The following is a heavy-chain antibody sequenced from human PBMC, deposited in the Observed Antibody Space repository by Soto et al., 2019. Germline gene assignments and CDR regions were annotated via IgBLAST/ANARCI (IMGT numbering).Heavy chain of an antibody. V-gene: IGHV3-48*02. Sequence: GSLALAVITPALTVTKYSTNAVRPAPGNGRGWVSYISLSRETKSSAASLKGPYDISRHDAKDSVYLQMKSLRDEDTAFYYCVRGVVVVLGSTAEILDHWGQGTPVTVYS. CDR2: ISLSRETK. D-gene: IGHD2-15*01. CDR1: ALTVTKYS. J-gene: IGHJ4*02. CDR3: VRGVVVVLGSTAEILDH.